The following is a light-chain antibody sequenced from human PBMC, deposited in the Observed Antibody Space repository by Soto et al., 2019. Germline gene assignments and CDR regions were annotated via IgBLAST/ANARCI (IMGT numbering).Light chain of an antibody. CDR2: DTT. CDR1: QSVSSN. V-gene: IGKV3-15*01. J-gene: IGKJ4*01. CDR3: QRDSNRPRT. Sequence: EVVLTQSPATLSLSPGERATLSCRASQSVSSNLWWYQQTPGETPRLLIDDTTTTATSAATRFSGRSGATLSPTTINRQQADDVVVYYYQRDSNRPRTFGGGTKVAIK.